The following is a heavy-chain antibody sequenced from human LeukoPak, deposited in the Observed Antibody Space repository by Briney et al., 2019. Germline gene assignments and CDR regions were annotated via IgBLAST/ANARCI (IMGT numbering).Heavy chain of an antibody. CDR2: ISAYNGNT. Sequence: AASVKVSCKASGYTFTSYGISWVRQAPGQGLEWMGWISAYNGNTNYAQKLQGRVTMTTDTSTSTAYMELRSLRSDDTAVYYCARGGYCSSTSCYGGYGMDVWGQGTTVTVSS. J-gene: IGHJ6*02. V-gene: IGHV1-18*01. CDR1: GYTFTSYG. CDR3: ARGGYCSSTSCYGGYGMDV. D-gene: IGHD2-2*01.